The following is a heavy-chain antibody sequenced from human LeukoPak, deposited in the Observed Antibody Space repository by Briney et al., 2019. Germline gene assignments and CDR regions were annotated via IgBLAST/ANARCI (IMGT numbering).Heavy chain of an antibody. CDR3: ARGEKQQLVPGVRYYYYYYMDV. J-gene: IGHJ6*03. D-gene: IGHD6-13*01. CDR2: MNPNSGNT. Sequence: GASVKVSCKASGYTFTSYDINWVRQATGQGLERMGWMNPNSGNTGYAQKFQGRVTITRNTSISTAYMELSSLRSEDTAVYYCARGEKQQLVPGVRYYYYYYMDVWGKGTTVTVSS. CDR1: GYTFTSYD. V-gene: IGHV1-8*03.